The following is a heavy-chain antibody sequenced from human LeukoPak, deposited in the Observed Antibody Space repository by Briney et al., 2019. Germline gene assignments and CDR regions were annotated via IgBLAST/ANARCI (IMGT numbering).Heavy chain of an antibody. CDR2: ISSSSSYI. D-gene: IGHD1-1*01. CDR3: ARGSNALPLEYGMDG. Sequence: GGSLRLFCTASGFTFSSYSMNWVRQAPGKGLEWVSSISSSSSYIYYADSVKGRFTISRDNAKNSLYLQMNSLRAEDTAVYYCARGSNALPLEYGMDGWGQGTTVTVSS. J-gene: IGHJ6*02. V-gene: IGHV3-21*01. CDR1: GFTFSSYS.